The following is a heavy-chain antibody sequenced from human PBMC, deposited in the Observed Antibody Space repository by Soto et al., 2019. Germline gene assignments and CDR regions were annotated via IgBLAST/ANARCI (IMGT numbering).Heavy chain of an antibody. Sequence: SVKVSCKASGGTFSSYAISWVRQAPGQGLEWMGGIIPIFGTANYAQKFQGRVTITADESTSTAFMELSSLRSEDTAVYYCARDWPVGAYPLPLDYWGQGTLVTVS. CDR3: ARDWPVGAYPLPLDY. V-gene: IGHV1-69*13. CDR2: IIPIFGTA. D-gene: IGHD1-26*01. CDR1: GGTFSSYA. J-gene: IGHJ4*02.